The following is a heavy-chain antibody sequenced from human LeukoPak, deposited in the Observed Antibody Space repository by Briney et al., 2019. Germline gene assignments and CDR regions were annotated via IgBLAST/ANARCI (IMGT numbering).Heavy chain of an antibody. CDR3: AKEDDYNYIDY. CDR1: GFTFSSYA. J-gene: IGHJ4*02. D-gene: IGHD5-24*01. V-gene: IGHV3-23*01. Sequence: GGSLRLSCAASGFTFSSYAMSWVHQAPGKGLEWVSTISGSGATTYYADSVKGRFTISRDNSKNTLYLQVNNLRAEDTAVYYCAKEDDYNYIDYWGQGTLVTVSS. CDR2: ISGSGATT.